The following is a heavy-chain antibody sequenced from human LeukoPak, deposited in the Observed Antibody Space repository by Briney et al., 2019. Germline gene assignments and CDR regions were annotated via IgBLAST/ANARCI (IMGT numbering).Heavy chain of an antibody. J-gene: IGHJ4*02. CDR2: IYSGGST. D-gene: IGHD6-13*01. V-gene: IGHV3-53*01. Sequence: PRGSLRLSCAASGFTVSSNYMSWVRQAPGKGLEWVSLIYSGGSTYYADSVKGRFTISRDNSKNTVYLQMNSLRAEDTAVYYCAKDRAQQLVLDFWGQGTLVTVSS. CDR1: GFTVSSNY. CDR3: AKDRAQQLVLDF.